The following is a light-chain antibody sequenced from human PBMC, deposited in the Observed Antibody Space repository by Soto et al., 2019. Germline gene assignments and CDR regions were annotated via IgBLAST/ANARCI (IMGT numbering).Light chain of an antibody. Sequence: DIQMTQSPSSLSASVGDRVTITCRASQTISSYLNWYQQKPGKAPKLLIYAASTLKSGVPSRFSGSGSGTDFTLTISSLQPEDFATYYCQHLNTYPRTFGQGTTVDIK. V-gene: IGKV1-39*01. J-gene: IGKJ1*01. CDR1: QTISSY. CDR2: AAS. CDR3: QHLNTYPRT.